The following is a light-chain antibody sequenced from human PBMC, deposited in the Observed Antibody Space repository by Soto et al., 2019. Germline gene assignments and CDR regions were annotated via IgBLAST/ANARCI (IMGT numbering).Light chain of an antibody. J-gene: IGKJ4*01. CDR2: DAS. V-gene: IGKV3-11*01. CDR1: QSVSSQ. CDR3: QQSSNWPLA. Sequence: IVLTQSPATLSLSPGERATLSCRASQSVSSQLAWYQQKPGQAPRLLIYDASNRATDIPARFSGSGSGTDFTLTISSLEPEDFALYYCQQSSNWPLAFGGGTKVEIK.